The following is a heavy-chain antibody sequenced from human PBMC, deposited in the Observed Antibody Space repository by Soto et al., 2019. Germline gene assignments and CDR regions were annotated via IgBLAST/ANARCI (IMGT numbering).Heavy chain of an antibody. CDR3: AAEQWSKPLDY. V-gene: IGHV3-30*03. J-gene: IGHJ4*02. Sequence: QVQLVESGGGVVQPGRSLRLSCADSGFSFSLCGMHWVRQAPGKGLEWVAVISHDGSKKNYADSVKGRFTISRDNSKKALYLRMDSLRAEDTAVYYGAAEQWSKPLDYWGQGTLVTVSS. CDR1: GFSFSLCG. CDR2: ISHDGSKK. D-gene: IGHD2-15*01.